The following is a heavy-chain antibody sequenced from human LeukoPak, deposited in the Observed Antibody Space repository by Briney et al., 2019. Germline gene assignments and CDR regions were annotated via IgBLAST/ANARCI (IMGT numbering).Heavy chain of an antibody. CDR2: IYYSGST. Sequence: SETLSLTCTVSGGSISSSSYYWGWIRQPPGKGLEWIGSIYYSGSTYYNPSLKSRVTISVDTSKNQFSLKLSSVTAADTAVYYCARGYSSSWYAPPGYWGQGTLVTVSS. D-gene: IGHD6-13*01. CDR3: ARGYSSSWYAPPGY. CDR1: GGSISSSSYY. J-gene: IGHJ4*02. V-gene: IGHV4-39*01.